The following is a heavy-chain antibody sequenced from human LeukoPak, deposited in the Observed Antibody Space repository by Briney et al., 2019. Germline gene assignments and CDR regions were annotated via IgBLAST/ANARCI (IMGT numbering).Heavy chain of an antibody. Sequence: GGSLRLSCAASRFTFSNYWMSWVRQAPGKGLEWVANIRQDGSEIYYLDSVKGRFTISRDNAKNSLYLQMNSLRAEDTAVYYCARDKAVGPTHLDYWGQGTLVTVSS. J-gene: IGHJ4*02. CDR3: ARDKAVGPTHLDY. V-gene: IGHV3-7*01. CDR1: RFTFSNYW. D-gene: IGHD1-26*01. CDR2: IRQDGSEI.